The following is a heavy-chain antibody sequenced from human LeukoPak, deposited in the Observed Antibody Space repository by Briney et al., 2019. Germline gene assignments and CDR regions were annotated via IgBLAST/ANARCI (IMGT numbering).Heavy chain of an antibody. CDR3: TRGGYSYGYEMDY. V-gene: IGHV3-49*04. J-gene: IGHJ4*02. CDR2: IRSKAYGGTT. Sequence: PGGSLRLSCTASGVTFGDYAMSWVRQAPGKGLEWVGFIRSKAYGGTTEYAASVKGRFTISRDDSKSIAYLQMNSLKTEDTAVYYCTRGGYSYGYEMDYWGQGTLVTVSS. D-gene: IGHD5-18*01. CDR1: GVTFGDYA.